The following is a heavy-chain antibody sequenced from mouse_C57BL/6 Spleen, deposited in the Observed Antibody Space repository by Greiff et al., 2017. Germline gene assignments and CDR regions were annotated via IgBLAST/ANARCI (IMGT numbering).Heavy chain of an antibody. Sequence: VQLQQPGAELVRPGSSVKLSCKASGYTFTSYWMHWVKQRPIQGLEWIGNIDPSDSETHYNQKFKDKATLTVDKSSSTAYMQLSSLTSEDSAVYYCARSLYDYDWYFDVWGTGTTVTVSS. V-gene: IGHV1-52*01. D-gene: IGHD2-4*01. CDR1: GYTFTSYW. J-gene: IGHJ1*03. CDR2: IDPSDSET. CDR3: ARSLYDYDWYFDV.